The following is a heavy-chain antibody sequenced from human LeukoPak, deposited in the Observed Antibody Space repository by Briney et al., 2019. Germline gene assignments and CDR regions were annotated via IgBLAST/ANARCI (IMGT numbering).Heavy chain of an antibody. CDR1: GYTLTELS. J-gene: IGHJ4*02. Sequence: ASVKVSCKVSGYTLTELSMHWVRQAPGKGLEWMGGFDPEDGETIYAQKFQGRVTTTEDTSTDTAYMELSSLRSEDTAVYYCATARSIVGATPFDYWGQGTLVTVPS. V-gene: IGHV1-24*01. CDR2: FDPEDGET. D-gene: IGHD1-26*01. CDR3: ATARSIVGATPFDY.